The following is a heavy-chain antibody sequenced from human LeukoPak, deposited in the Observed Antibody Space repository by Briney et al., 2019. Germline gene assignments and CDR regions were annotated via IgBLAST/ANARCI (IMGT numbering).Heavy chain of an antibody. CDR2: IYTGDSGT. D-gene: IGHD3-22*01. V-gene: IGHV5-51*01. CDR1: GCCFISYC. J-gene: IGHJ4*02. CDR3: ARQGNYDLDY. Sequence: GASLQIFSEAAGCCFISYCIARVRQMAGKGPEWRGMIYTGDSGTRYSPSFQGQVTISADKSISTAYLQWTSLKASDTAMYYCARQGNYDLDYWVQGSLVSVCS.